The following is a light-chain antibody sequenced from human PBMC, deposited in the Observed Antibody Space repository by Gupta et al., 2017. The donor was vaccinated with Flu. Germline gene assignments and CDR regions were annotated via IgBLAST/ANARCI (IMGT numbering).Light chain of an antibody. J-gene: IGLJ2*01. CDR1: SSNIGINH. CDR2: DND. CDR3: GTWDTSLNARV. Sequence: QSVLTQPPSVSAAPGQKVTISCAGSSSNIGINHVPWYQQDPGPAPQLLIYDNDKRPSGIPDRFSGSRSGTSATLSITGLQTGDEADYYCGTWDTSLNARVFGGGTKLAVL. V-gene: IGLV1-51*01.